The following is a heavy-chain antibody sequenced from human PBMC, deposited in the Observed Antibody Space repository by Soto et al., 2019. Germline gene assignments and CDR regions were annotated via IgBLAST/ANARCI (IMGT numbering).Heavy chain of an antibody. J-gene: IGHJ6*02. CDR3: ARRRYYGSGSRDYYYGMDV. D-gene: IGHD3-10*01. CDR2: TDPSDSYT. V-gene: IGHV5-10-1*01. Sequence: GESLKISCKGSGYSFTSYWISWVRQMPGKGLEWMGRTDPSDSYTNYSPSFQGHVTISADKSISTAYLQWSSLKASDTAMYYCARRRYYGSGSRDYYYGMDVWGQGTTVTVSS. CDR1: GYSFTSYW.